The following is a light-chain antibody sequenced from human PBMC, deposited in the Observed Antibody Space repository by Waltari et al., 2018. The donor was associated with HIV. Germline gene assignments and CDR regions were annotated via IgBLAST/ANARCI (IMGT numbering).Light chain of an antibody. CDR1: SSNLGTNY. Sequence: QSVLTQPPSVSAAPGQTVTISCSGTSSNLGTNYVSWYQHFPGTGPKLLISVNTERPSGIRDRFSASQSGTSSTLDITGLQSGDEADYYCGTWDSSLSSMVFGGGTRLTVL. J-gene: IGLJ2*01. CDR3: GTWDSSLSSMV. CDR2: VNT. V-gene: IGLV1-51*01.